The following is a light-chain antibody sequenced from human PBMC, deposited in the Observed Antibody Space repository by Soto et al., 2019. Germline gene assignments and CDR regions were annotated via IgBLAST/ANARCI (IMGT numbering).Light chain of an antibody. CDR2: GAS. CDR3: QQYGGSPIT. Sequence: IVLTQSPGTLSLSPGERVTLSCRASQSVTTRLAWYQHKPGQAPTLLMSGASNRASGVPVRFSGSGSGTDFTLTITRLETEDFALYYCQQYGGSPITVGLGTRLEIK. CDR1: QSVTTR. J-gene: IGKJ5*01. V-gene: IGKV3-20*01.